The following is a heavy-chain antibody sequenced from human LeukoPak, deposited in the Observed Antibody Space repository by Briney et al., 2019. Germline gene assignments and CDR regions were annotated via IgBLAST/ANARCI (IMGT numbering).Heavy chain of an antibody. D-gene: IGHD5-12*01. Sequence: SETLSLPCTLSGGSISIGDYYWSWIRKHPRKGLEWIGYIYYSGSTHYNPSLKSRVTISVDTSKNQFSLNLNSVTAADTAVYYCARGGYYFDYWGQGTLVTVSS. V-gene: IGHV4-31*03. J-gene: IGHJ4*02. CDR1: GGSISIGDYY. CDR3: ARGGYYFDY. CDR2: IYYSGST.